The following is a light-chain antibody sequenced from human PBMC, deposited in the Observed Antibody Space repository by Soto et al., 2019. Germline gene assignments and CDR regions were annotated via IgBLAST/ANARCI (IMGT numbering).Light chain of an antibody. CDR2: DVS. V-gene: IGKV1-13*02. J-gene: IGKJ5*01. Sequence: AIQLTQSPSSLSASVGDRVTITCRASQGISSTLAWYQQKSGKAPKLLIYDVSSLESGVPSRFSGSGAGTDFTLTISSLQPEDFAAYHCQQYNSYPVTFGQGTRLEIK. CDR1: QGISST. CDR3: QQYNSYPVT.